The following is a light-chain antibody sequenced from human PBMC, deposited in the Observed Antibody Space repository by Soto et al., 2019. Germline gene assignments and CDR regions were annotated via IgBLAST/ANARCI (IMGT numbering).Light chain of an antibody. Sequence: DIQMTQSPSTLSASAGDTVTITCRASQSISTWLAWYQQKPGKAPKLLIFDASSLQSGVPSRFSGSGSGTEFTLTISSLQPDDFATYFCQQYQTYSTFGQGTRLEIK. V-gene: IGKV1-5*01. CDR2: DAS. CDR3: QQYQTYST. J-gene: IGKJ5*01. CDR1: QSISTW.